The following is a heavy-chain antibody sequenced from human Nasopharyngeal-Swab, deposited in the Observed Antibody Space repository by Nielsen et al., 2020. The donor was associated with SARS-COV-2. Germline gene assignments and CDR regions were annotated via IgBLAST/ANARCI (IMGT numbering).Heavy chain of an antibody. D-gene: IGHD4-17*01. Sequence: GGSLRLSCAASGLTFSSYAMHWVRQAPGKGLEWVAVISHDGSNKYYADSVKGRFTISRDNSKNTLYLQMNSLRAEDTAVYYCARDPGYGDYEIYWGQGTLVTVSS. CDR1: GLTFSSYA. CDR3: ARDPGYGDYEIY. CDR2: ISHDGSNK. J-gene: IGHJ4*02. V-gene: IGHV3-30*04.